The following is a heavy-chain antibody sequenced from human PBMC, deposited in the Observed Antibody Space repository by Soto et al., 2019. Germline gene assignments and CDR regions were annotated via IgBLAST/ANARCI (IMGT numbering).Heavy chain of an antibody. D-gene: IGHD4-17*01. V-gene: IGHV3-30*18. CDR1: GFTFSSYG. CDR2: ISYDGSNK. CDR3: AKDGVDYGDHLYGYNWFDP. J-gene: IGHJ5*02. Sequence: QVQLVESGGGVVQPGRSLRLSCAASGFTFSSYGMHWVRQAPGKGLEWVAVISYDGSNKYYADSVKGRFTISRDNSKNTLYLQMNSLRAEDTAVYYCAKDGVDYGDHLYGYNWFDPWGQGTLVTVSS.